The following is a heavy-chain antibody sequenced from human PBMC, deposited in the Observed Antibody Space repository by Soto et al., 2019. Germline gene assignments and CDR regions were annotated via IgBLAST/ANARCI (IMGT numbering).Heavy chain of an antibody. CDR3: AHRGGGIVDWYFDL. Sequence: QITLNESGPTLVKPTQTLTLTCTFSGFSLGTYGVGVGWIRQPPGKALEWLALIYWDVDKRYSPSLKSRLTITKDTSKRQVFLTLTNMDPVDTATYYCAHRGGGIVDWYFDLWGRGTPVIVSS. CDR2: IYWDVDK. V-gene: IGHV2-5*02. CDR1: GFSLGTYGVG. J-gene: IGHJ2*01. D-gene: IGHD1-26*01.